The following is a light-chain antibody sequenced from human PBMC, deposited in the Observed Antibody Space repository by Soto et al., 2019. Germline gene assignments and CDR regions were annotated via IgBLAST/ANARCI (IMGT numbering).Light chain of an antibody. CDR1: QSVSSSY. J-gene: IGKJ5*01. V-gene: IGKV3-20*01. Sequence: EIVLTQSPGTLSLSPGERATLSCRASQSVSSSYLAWYQQKPGQAPRLRIYGASSRATGIPDRFSGSGSGTDFTLTINRLEPEDFAVYYCQLYGISPHFGQGTRLEIK. CDR3: QLYGISPH. CDR2: GAS.